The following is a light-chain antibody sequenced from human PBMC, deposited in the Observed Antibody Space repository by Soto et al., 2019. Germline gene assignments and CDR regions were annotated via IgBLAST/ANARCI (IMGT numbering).Light chain of an antibody. CDR2: EVN. V-gene: IGLV2-8*01. CDR3: FSYADTNNFV. CDR1: SSDVGGSKY. J-gene: IGLJ1*01. Sequence: QSVLTQPPSASGSPGQSVSISCSGGSSDVGGSKYVSWYQVKPGKAPRLIIYEVNRRPEGAPYRFSCSKSGNTASLTVSGLQAEDEEDYYCFSYADTNNFVFGSGTKLTVL.